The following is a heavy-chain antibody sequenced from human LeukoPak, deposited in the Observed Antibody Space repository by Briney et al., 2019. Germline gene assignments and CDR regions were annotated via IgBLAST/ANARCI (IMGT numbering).Heavy chain of an antibody. CDR1: GFTFDDYA. CDR2: TNWNGGST. J-gene: IGHJ4*02. D-gene: IGHD3-10*01. Sequence: GGSLRLSCAASGFTFDDYAMIWVRQAPGKGLEWVSFTNWNGGSTRYADSVKGRFTISRDNAKNLLYLQMKSLRAEDTALYHCARSAMIRGVIRYFDYWGQGTLVTVSS. V-gene: IGHV3-20*01. CDR3: ARSAMIRGVIRYFDY.